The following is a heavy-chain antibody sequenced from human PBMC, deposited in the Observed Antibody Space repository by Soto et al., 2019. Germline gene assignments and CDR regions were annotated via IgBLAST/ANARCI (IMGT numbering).Heavy chain of an antibody. CDR2: IIPILGIA. Sequence: QVQLVQSGAEVKKPGSSVKVSCKASGGTFSSYTISWVRQAPGQGLEWMGRIIPILGIANYAQKFQGRVTITADKSTSTAYMELSSLRSEDTAVYYCAAHCSSTSCYGFDPWGQGTLVTVSS. D-gene: IGHD2-2*01. V-gene: IGHV1-69*02. CDR1: GGTFSSYT. CDR3: AAHCSSTSCYGFDP. J-gene: IGHJ5*02.